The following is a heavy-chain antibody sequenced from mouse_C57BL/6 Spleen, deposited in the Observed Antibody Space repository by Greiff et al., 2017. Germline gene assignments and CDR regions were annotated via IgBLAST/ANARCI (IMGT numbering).Heavy chain of an antibody. V-gene: IGHV2-2*01. CDR3: ASERGYYAMYY. J-gene: IGHJ4*01. Sequence: QVQLQQSGPGLVQPSQSLSITCTVSGFSFTSYGVHWVRQSPGKGLEWLGVIWSGGSKDYNAAFISRLSISKYNSKSQIFFRRNSLQADDTAIYYWASERGYYAMYYGGQGTSVTAAS. CDR2: IWSGGSK. CDR1: GFSFTSYG.